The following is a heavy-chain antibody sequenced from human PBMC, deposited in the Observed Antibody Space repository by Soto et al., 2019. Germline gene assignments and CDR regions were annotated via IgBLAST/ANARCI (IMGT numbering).Heavy chain of an antibody. CDR1: GFTFSSYS. CDR3: ARVDRATVTLVWKYYYYGMGV. V-gene: IGHV3-21*01. CDR2: ISSSSSYI. Sequence: GGSLRLSCAASGFTFSSYSMNWVRQATGKGLEWVSSISSSSSYIYYADLVKGRFTISRDNAKNSLYLQMNSLRAEDMAVYYCARVDRATVTLVWKYYYYGMGVWGQGTTVTVSS. D-gene: IGHD4-17*01. J-gene: IGHJ6*02.